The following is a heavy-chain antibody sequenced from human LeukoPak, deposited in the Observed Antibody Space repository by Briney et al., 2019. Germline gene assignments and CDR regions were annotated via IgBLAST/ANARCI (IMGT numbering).Heavy chain of an antibody. CDR2: INPNSGGT. Sequence: ASVKVSCRASGYTFTGYYIHWVRQAPGQGLEWMGWINPNSGGTDYAQKFQGRVTMTRDTSISTAYMELRRLRSDDTAVYYCAREIVGTTPGYWGQGTLVTVSS. V-gene: IGHV1-2*02. D-gene: IGHD1-26*01. CDR3: AREIVGTTPGY. J-gene: IGHJ4*02. CDR1: GYTFTGYY.